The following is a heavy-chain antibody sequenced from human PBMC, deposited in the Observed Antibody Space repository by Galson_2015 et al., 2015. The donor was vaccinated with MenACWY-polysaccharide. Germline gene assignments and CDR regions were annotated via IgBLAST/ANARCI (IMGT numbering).Heavy chain of an antibody. D-gene: IGHD1-1*01. J-gene: IGHJ4*02. CDR3: ARDPYPGARSGPDC. CDR2: MNPNSGDT. Sequence: SVKVSCKASGYTFTTYEINWVRQATGQGLEWMGSMNPNSGDTGYAQKFQGRVTMTMNTSISTAFMELSGLRSEDTAVYYCARDPYPGARSGPDCWGQGTLVTVSS. CDR1: GYTFTTYE. V-gene: IGHV1-8*01.